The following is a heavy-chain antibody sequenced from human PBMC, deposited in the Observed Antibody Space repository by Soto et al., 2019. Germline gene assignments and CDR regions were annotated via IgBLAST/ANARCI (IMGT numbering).Heavy chain of an antibody. D-gene: IGHD6-13*01. Sequence: SETLSLTCAVSGGSISSSNWWSWVRQPPGKGLEWIGEIYHSGSTNYNPSLKSRVTISVDKSKNQFSLKLSSVTAADTAMHYCARPKTIGAAAGKGWFDPWGQGTLVTVS. CDR1: GGSISSSNW. CDR3: ARPKTIGAAAGKGWFDP. J-gene: IGHJ5*02. V-gene: IGHV4-4*02. CDR2: IYHSGST.